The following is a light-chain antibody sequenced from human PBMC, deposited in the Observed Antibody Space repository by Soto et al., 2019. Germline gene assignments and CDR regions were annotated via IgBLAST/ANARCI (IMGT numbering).Light chain of an antibody. CDR3: KHSACHSDA. CDR1: QTISSW. J-gene: IGKJ1*01. Sequence: TKSPSALSGTVGDRVTITCRASQTISSWLAWYQQKPGKAPKLLIYKASTLKSGVPSRFSGSGSGTEFTLTIISLQPEDFARYYCKHSACHSDAFGQGTKL. CDR2: KAS. V-gene: IGKV1-5*03.